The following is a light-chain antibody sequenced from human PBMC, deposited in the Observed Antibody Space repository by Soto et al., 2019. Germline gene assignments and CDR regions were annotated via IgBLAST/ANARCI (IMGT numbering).Light chain of an antibody. CDR1: QSVSSS. Sequence: EIVLTQSPATLSLSPGERATLSCRASQSVSSSLAGYQQKPGQAPSLLIYVASNRATGIPARFSGSGSGTDFTLTISSLEPEDFAVYYCQQRSNWPLTFGGGTKVEIK. CDR2: VAS. J-gene: IGKJ4*01. CDR3: QQRSNWPLT. V-gene: IGKV3-11*01.